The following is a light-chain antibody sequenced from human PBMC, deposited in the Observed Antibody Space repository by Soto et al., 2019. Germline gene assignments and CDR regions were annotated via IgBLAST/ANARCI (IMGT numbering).Light chain of an antibody. J-gene: IGKJ1*01. CDR2: GAS. V-gene: IGKV3-20*01. CDR3: QQYGSSGT. CDR1: QSVSNNY. Sequence: IVLTQSPGTLSLPPGERATLSCRASQSVSNNYLAWYKQKPGQAPRLLIYGASNRATGIPDRFSGSGSGTDFTLTIRRLEPEEFAVYYCQQYGSSGTVGQGTKLEIK.